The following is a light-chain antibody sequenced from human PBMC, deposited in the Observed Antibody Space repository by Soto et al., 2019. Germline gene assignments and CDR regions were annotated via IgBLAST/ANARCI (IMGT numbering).Light chain of an antibody. V-gene: IGLV1-40*01. CDR1: SSNIGAGYD. CDR3: QSYDSSMSGWV. CDR2: GNS. Sequence: QSVLTQPPSVSGAPGQRVTISCTGSSSNIGAGYDVHWYQQLPGTAPKLLIYGNSNRPSGVPDRFSGSKSGTSASRAITGLPAEDVADYSCQSYDSSMSGWVFGGGTKVTVL. J-gene: IGLJ3*02.